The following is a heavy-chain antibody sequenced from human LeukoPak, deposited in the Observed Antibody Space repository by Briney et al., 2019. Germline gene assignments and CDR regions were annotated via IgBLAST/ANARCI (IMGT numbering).Heavy chain of an antibody. CDR1: GYTSTNYW. J-gene: IGHJ4*02. CDR3: ARREKTTEIFDH. V-gene: IGHV5-51*01. D-gene: IGHD4-17*01. CDR2: IYPGDSDT. Sequence: GESLKIPCKGSGYTSTNYWTSWGRQMPGKGLEWMGIIYPGDSDTRYNPSFQGQVTISADKSISTAYLQWSSLKASDTAIYYCARREKTTEIFDHWGQGTLVSVSS.